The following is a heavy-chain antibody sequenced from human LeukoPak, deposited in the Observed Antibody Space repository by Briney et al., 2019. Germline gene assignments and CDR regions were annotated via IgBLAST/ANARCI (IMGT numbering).Heavy chain of an antibody. CDR2: TYYRSKWYN. CDR1: GDSVSSNSAA. J-gene: IGHJ3*02. V-gene: IGHV6-1*01. D-gene: IGHD6-19*01. Sequence: SQTLSLTCAISGDSVSSNSAAWNRIRQSPSRGLEWLGRTYYRSKWYNDYAVSVKSRITINPDTSKNQFSLQLNSVTPEDTAVYYCARDTYSSGWGAFDIWGQGTMVTVSS. CDR3: ARDTYSSGWGAFDI.